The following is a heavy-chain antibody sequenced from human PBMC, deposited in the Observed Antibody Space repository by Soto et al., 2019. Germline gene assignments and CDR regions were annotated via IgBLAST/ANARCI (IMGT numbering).Heavy chain of an antibody. J-gene: IGHJ4*02. CDR3: AKDAYGSGSLLDY. CDR2: ISWNSGSI. D-gene: IGHD3-10*01. CDR1: GFTLDDYA. Sequence: EVQLVESGGGLVQPGRSLRLSCAASGFTLDDYAMHWVRQAPGKGLEWVSGISWNSGSIGYADSVKGRFTISRDNAKNYLYLQMNSLRAEDTALYDCAKDAYGSGSLLDYWGQGTLVTVSS. V-gene: IGHV3-9*01.